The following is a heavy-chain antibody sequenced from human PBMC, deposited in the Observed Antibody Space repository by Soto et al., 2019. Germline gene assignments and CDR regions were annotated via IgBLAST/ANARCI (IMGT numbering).Heavy chain of an antibody. J-gene: IGHJ3*02. D-gene: IGHD5-18*01. CDR2: IVVGSGNT. CDR3: AAAYSYGGGDI. CDR1: GLTFTSSA. V-gene: IGHV1-58*02. Sequence: SVKVSCKASGLTFTSSAMQWVRQARGQRLEWIGWIVVGSGNTNYAQKFQERVTITRDMSTSTAYMELSSLRSEDTAVYYCAAAYSYGGGDIWGQGTMVTVSS.